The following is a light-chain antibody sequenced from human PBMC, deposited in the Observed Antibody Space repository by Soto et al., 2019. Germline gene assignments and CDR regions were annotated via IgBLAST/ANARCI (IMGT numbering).Light chain of an antibody. V-gene: IGKV3-20*01. CDR3: QQGDTSPWT. CDR2: GAS. CDR1: QRVSSY. Sequence: EIALTQSPDTLSLSPGERATLSCRASQRVSSYLAWYQQKPGQAPRLLIYGASSRATGIPDRFSGSGSGTDFTLAISRLEAVDAAGYFCQQGDTSPWTFGQGTKVESK. J-gene: IGKJ1*01.